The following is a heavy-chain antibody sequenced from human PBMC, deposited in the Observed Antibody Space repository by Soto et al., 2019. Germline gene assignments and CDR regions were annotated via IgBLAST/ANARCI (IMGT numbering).Heavy chain of an antibody. Sequence: GGSLRLSCAASGFTFGSFGMSWVRQAPGKGLEWVSAISATAGSTYYANSVKGRFTFSRDNSKNTLYLQMNSLRADDTAVYYCAKDRGFSYGYGFDYWGQGTLVTVSS. D-gene: IGHD5-18*01. J-gene: IGHJ4*02. CDR2: ISATAGST. CDR3: AKDRGFSYGYGFDY. V-gene: IGHV3-23*01. CDR1: GFTFGSFG.